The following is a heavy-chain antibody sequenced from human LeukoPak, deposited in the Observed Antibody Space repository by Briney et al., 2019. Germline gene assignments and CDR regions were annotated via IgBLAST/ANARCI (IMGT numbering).Heavy chain of an antibody. Sequence: SETLSLTCAVYGGSVSGYYWSWIRQPPGKLLEWIGEINHSGSTNYNPSLKSRVTISVDTSKNQFSLKLSSVTAADTAVYYCARGRKARTAFDYWGQGTLVTVSS. V-gene: IGHV4-34*01. CDR1: GGSVSGYY. D-gene: IGHD1-14*01. CDR2: INHSGST. J-gene: IGHJ4*02. CDR3: ARGRKARTAFDY.